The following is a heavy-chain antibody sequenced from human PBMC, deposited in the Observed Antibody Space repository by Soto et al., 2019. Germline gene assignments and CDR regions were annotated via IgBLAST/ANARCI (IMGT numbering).Heavy chain of an antibody. J-gene: IGHJ6*03. V-gene: IGHV3-30*18. CDR1: GFTFSSYG. D-gene: IGHD6-25*01. CDR2: ISYDGSNK. Sequence: QVQLVESGGGVVQPGRSLRLSCAASGFTFSSYGMHWVRQAPGKGLEWVAVISYDGSNKYYADSVKGRFTISRDNSKNTLYLQMNSLRAEDTAVYYCAKDSGDSYYDYYMDVWGKGTTVTVSS. CDR3: AKDSGDSYYDYYMDV.